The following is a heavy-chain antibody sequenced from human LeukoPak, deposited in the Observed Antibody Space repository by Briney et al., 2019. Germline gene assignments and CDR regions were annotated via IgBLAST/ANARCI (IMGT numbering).Heavy chain of an antibody. CDR3: AKVVELATLTGDSYTYSYHMDV. CDR1: GYSFSTYW. J-gene: IGHJ6*03. Sequence: GESLKISCKGSGYSFSTYWIGWVRQIPGKGLEWMGFIYPGDSDTRYSPSFQGQVTISADKYISSAYLQWSSLKASGTAMYYCAKVVELATLTGDSYTYSYHMDVWGKGTAVTVSS. V-gene: IGHV5-51*01. D-gene: IGHD5-24*01. CDR2: IYPGDSDT.